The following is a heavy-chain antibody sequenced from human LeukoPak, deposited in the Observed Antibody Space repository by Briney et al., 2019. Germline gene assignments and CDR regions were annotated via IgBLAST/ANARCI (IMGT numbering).Heavy chain of an antibody. Sequence: PGGSLRLSCAASGFTFSSYSMNWVRQAPGKGLEWVSSISSSSSYIYYADSVKGRFTISRDNAKNSLYLQMNSLRAEDTAVYYCARDPVLTARYFDLWGRGTLVTVSS. CDR1: GFTFSSYS. J-gene: IGHJ2*01. CDR2: ISSSSSYI. V-gene: IGHV3-21*01. D-gene: IGHD3-10*02. CDR3: ARDPVLTARYFDL.